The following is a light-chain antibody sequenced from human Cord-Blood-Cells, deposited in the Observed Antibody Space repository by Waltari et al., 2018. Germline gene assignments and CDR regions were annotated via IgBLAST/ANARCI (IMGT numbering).Light chain of an antibody. CDR2: DAS. V-gene: IGKV3-11*01. Sequence: EIVLTQSPATLSLSPGERATLPCRASQSVSSYLAWYQQKPGQAPRLLIYDASNGATGIPARFSGSGSGTDFTLTISSLEPEDFAVYYCQQRSNWPPLTFGGGTKVEIK. CDR3: QQRSNWPPLT. J-gene: IGKJ4*01. CDR1: QSVSSY.